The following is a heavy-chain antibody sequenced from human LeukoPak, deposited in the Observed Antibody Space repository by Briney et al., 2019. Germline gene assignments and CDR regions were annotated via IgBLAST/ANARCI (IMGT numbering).Heavy chain of an antibody. V-gene: IGHV3-23*01. CDR2: ISGSGGST. Sequence: GGSLRLSCAASGFTFSGYAMSWVRQAPGKGLEWVSAISGSGGSTYYADSVKGRFTISRDNSKSTLYLQMNSLRAEDTAVYYCAKDLTMIVVVSQSDAFDIWGQGTMVTVSS. CDR3: AKDLTMIVVVSQSDAFDI. J-gene: IGHJ3*02. D-gene: IGHD3-22*01. CDR1: GFTFSGYA.